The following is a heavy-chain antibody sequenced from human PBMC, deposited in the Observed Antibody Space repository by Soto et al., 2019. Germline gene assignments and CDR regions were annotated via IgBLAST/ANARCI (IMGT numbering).Heavy chain of an antibody. Sequence: SETLSLTYAVSGGSISSSNWWSWVRQPPGKGLEWIGEIYHSGSTNYNPSLKSRVTISVDKSKNQFSLKLSSVTAADTAVYYCARDRYDSSGYVIIDAFDIWGQGTMVTVSS. CDR3: ARDRYDSSGYVIIDAFDI. CDR1: GGSISSSNW. D-gene: IGHD3-22*01. V-gene: IGHV4-4*02. J-gene: IGHJ3*02. CDR2: IYHSGST.